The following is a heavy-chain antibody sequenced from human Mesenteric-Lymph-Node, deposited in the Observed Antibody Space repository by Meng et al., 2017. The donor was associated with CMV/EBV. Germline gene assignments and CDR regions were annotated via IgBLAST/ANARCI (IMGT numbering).Heavy chain of an antibody. J-gene: IGHJ4*02. CDR2: INHSGST. CDR3: ARGPGDTAMNY. V-gene: IGHV4-34*01. Sequence: LTCAVYGGSFSGYYWSWIRQPPGKGLEWIGEINHSGSTNYNPSLKSRVTISVDTSKNQFSLKLSSVTAADTAVYYCARGPGDTAMNYRGQGTLVTVSS. CDR1: GGSFSGYY. D-gene: IGHD5-18*01.